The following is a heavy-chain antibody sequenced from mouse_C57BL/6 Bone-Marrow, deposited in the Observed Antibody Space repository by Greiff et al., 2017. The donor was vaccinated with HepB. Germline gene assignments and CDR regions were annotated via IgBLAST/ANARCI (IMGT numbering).Heavy chain of an antibody. CDR1: GYSITSGYY. J-gene: IGHJ3*01. V-gene: IGHV3-6*01. CDR2: ISYDGSN. Sequence: EVHLVESGPGLVKPSQSLSLTCSVTGYSITSGYYWNWIRQFPGNKLEWMGYISYDGSNNYNPSLKNRISINRDTSKNQFFLKLNSVTTEDTATYYCAREGFAYWGQGTLVTVSA. CDR3: AREGFAY.